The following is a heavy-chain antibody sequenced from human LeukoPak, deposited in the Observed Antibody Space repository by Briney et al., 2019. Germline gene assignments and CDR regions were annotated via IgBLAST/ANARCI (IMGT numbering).Heavy chain of an antibody. Sequence: GGSLRLSCAGSGFTFSSYEMNWVRQAPGKGLEWVSFISSSSNYIYYADSVKGRFTISRDNAKNSLFLQMSSLRAEDTAVYYCARGTPTTRDFDYWGQGTLVTVSS. J-gene: IGHJ4*02. D-gene: IGHD4-11*01. CDR3: ARGTPTTRDFDY. V-gene: IGHV3-21*01. CDR1: GFTFSSYE. CDR2: ISSSSNYI.